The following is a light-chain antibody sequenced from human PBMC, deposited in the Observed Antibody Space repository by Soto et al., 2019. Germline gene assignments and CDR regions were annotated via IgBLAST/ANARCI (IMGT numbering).Light chain of an antibody. CDR2: AAS. CDR1: QGIANY. J-gene: IGKJ1*01. Sequence: DIQLTQSPSFLSASVGDGVTITCRASQGIANYFAWYQQKPGKAPKLLIYAASTLQSGVPSRFSGSGSGTDFTLTISRLEPEDFAVYYCQQYGSSGTFGQGTKVDIK. V-gene: IGKV1-9*01. CDR3: QQYGSSGT.